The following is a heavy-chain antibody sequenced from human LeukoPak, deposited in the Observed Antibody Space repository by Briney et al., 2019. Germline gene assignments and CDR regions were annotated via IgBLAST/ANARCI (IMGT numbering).Heavy chain of an antibody. J-gene: IGHJ4*02. CDR3: ARAPVTSCRGAFCYPFDY. CDR2: IKHDGSEK. V-gene: IGHV3-7*03. D-gene: IGHD2-15*01. CDR1: GFTFNTLR. Sequence: QAGGSLRLSCAASGFTFNTLRMTWVRQAPGKGLEWVATIKHDGSEKYYVDSVKGRFTIYRENAMNAMYLQMNSLRGEDAAVYYCARAPVTSCRGAFCYPFDYWGQGTLVTVSS.